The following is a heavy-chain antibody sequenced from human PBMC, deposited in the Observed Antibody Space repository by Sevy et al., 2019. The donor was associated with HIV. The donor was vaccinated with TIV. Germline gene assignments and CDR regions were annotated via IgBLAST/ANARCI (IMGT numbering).Heavy chain of an antibody. D-gene: IGHD3-22*01. CDR3: ASLSGYYYDSSRYYNTDAFDI. V-gene: IGHV1-2*02. CDR2: INPNSGGT. Sequence: VSVKVSCKASGYTFTDYFMHWVRQAPGQGLEWMGWINPNSGGTNYAQRVRGRVTMTRDTSISTAYMELSRLRSDDTAVYYCASLSGYYYDSSRYYNTDAFDIWGQGTMVTVSS. J-gene: IGHJ3*02. CDR1: GYTFTDYF.